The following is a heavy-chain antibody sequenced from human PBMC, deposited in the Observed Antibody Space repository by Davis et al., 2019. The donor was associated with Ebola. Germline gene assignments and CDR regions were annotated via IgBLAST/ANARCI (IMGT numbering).Heavy chain of an antibody. D-gene: IGHD6-6*01. V-gene: IGHV3-21*01. Sequence: GGSLRLSCAASGFTFSSYWMSWVRQAPGKGLEWVSSISSSSSYIYYADSVKGRFTISRDNAKNSLYLQMNSLRVEDTAVYYCAGRLVAARGYYYYGMDVWGQGTTVTVSS. CDR3: AGRLVAARGYYYYGMDV. J-gene: IGHJ6*02. CDR2: ISSSSSYI. CDR1: GFTFSSYW.